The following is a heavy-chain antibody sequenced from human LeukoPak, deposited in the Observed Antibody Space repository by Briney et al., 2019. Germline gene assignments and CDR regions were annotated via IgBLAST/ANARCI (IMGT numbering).Heavy chain of an antibody. J-gene: IGHJ4*02. Sequence: GGSLRLSCAASGFTFDDYTMHWVRQAPGKGLEWVSLITYDGGSTFYADSVEGRFTISRDNSKNSLSLQMNSLRSEDTALYYCATERQKYFDYWGQGSLVTVSS. V-gene: IGHV3-43*01. CDR1: GFTFDDYT. CDR2: ITYDGGST. CDR3: ATERQKYFDY.